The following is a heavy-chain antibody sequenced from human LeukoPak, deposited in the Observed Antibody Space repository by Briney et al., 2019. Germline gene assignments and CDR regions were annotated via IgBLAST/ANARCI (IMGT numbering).Heavy chain of an antibody. CDR3: ARVNGSGSYYDY. Sequence: GGSLRLSCAASGFTFSSYAMHWVRQAPGKGLEYVSAISNNGGTTYYANSVRGRFTISRDNSKNTLYLQMGSLRAEDKAVYYCARVNGSGSYYDYWGQGTLVTVS. D-gene: IGHD3-10*01. V-gene: IGHV3-64*01. J-gene: IGHJ4*02. CDR1: GFTFSSYA. CDR2: ISNNGGTT.